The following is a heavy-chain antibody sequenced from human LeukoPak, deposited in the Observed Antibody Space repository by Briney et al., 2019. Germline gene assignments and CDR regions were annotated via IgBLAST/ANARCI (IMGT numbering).Heavy chain of an antibody. CDR3: AREFSGTSIAARVFDS. D-gene: IGHD6-6*01. V-gene: IGHV4-4*07. Sequence: SETLSLTCTVSGGSITSYYWTYIRQPAGKGLEWIGRIHTSGSTNYNPSLKSRVTMSVDTSKSQSSLNLSSVTAADTAMYYCAREFSGTSIAARVFDSWGQGTLVTVSS. CDR1: GGSITSYY. J-gene: IGHJ4*02. CDR2: IHTSGST.